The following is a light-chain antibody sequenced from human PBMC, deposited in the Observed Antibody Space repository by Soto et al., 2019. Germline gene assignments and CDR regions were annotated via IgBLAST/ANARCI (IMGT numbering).Light chain of an antibody. V-gene: IGKV3-20*01. Sequence: EIVLTQSPGTLSLSPGERATLSCRASQSISSSYLAWYQQKPGQAPRLLIYGASNRATGIPDRFSGSGSGTDFTLTISRLEPEDFAVYYCQQYGLSLTFGGGTK. CDR1: QSISSSY. CDR2: GAS. J-gene: IGKJ4*01. CDR3: QQYGLSLT.